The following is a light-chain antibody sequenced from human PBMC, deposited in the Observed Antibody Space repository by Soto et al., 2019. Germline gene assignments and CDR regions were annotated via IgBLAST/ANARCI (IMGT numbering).Light chain of an antibody. CDR1: STDVGGYDF. CDR3: SSYTSSSTYV. Sequence: QSALTQPASVYGSPGQSITISCTGTSTDVGGYDFVSWYQHHPGKAPKLMISEVSNRPSGVSNRFSGSKSGSTASLTISGLQAEDEADYYCSSYTSSSTYVLGTGTKLTVL. J-gene: IGLJ1*01. CDR2: EVS. V-gene: IGLV2-14*01.